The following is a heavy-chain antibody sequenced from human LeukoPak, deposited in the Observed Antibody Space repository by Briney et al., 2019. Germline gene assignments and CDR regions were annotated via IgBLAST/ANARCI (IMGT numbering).Heavy chain of an antibody. CDR2: IGSSSTYI. CDR3: ARSRNDI. D-gene: IGHD1-1*01. V-gene: IGHV3-21*01. CDR1: GFIFSSYS. Sequence: GGSLRLSCAASGFIFSSYSMNWVRQAPGKGLEWVSFIGSSSTYISYADSVKGRFTISRDNAKNSLFLQMNSLRAEDTAVYYCARSRNDIWGQGTLVTVSS. J-gene: IGHJ4*02.